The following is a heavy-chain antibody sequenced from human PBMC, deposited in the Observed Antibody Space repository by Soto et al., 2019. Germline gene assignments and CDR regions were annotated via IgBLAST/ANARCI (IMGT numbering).Heavy chain of an antibody. Sequence: QVQVVESGGGLVKPGGSLRLSCAASGFTFSDYYMSWIRQAPGKGLEWVSFISSSGVSTKYEDFVKGRFTISRDNAKNSRYLQLNSLRAEDTAVYYCARGGVKGTTSRGQVYNWGQGTLVTVSS. J-gene: IGHJ4*02. D-gene: IGHD1-7*01. V-gene: IGHV3-11*06. CDR1: GFTFSDYY. CDR2: ISSSGVST. CDR3: ARGGVKGTTSRGQVYN.